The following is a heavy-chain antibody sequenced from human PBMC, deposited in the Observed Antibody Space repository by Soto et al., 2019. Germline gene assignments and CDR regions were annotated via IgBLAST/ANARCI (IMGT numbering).Heavy chain of an antibody. CDR2: INHSGST. Sequence: SETLSLTCAVYGGSFSGYYWSWIRQPPGKGLEWIGEINHSGSTNYNPSLKSRVTISVDTSKNQFSLKLSSVTAADTAVYYCARGRRMVRGLNWFDPWGQGTLVTVSS. V-gene: IGHV4-34*01. D-gene: IGHD3-10*01. J-gene: IGHJ5*02. CDR1: GGSFSGYY. CDR3: ARGRRMVRGLNWFDP.